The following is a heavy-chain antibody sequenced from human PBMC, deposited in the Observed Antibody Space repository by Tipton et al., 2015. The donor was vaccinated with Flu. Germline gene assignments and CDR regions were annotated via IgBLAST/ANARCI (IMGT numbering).Heavy chain of an antibody. J-gene: IGHJ2*01. D-gene: IGHD6-19*01. CDR1: GGSFSDFN. Sequence: GLVKPSETLSLTCGVSGGSFSDFNWGWIRQSPGKGLEWIGEIHHRGNTNYQSSLNSRVSISVDTSKNEVSLRLNSLTAADTAIYFCVRLPRYSSGWGRYFDLWGRGTLVTVSS. V-gene: IGHV4-34*01. CDR2: IHHRGNT. CDR3: VRLPRYSSGWGRYFDL.